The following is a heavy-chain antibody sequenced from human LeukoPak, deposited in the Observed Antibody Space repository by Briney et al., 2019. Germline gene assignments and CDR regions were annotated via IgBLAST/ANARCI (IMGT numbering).Heavy chain of an antibody. Sequence: GGSLRLSCAASGFTFSSYWMHWVRQAPGKGLVWVSRINTDGSSTSYADSVKGRFTIPRDNAKNTLYLQMNSLRAEDTAVYYCARTSIAARAFDYWGQGTLVTVSS. D-gene: IGHD6-6*01. V-gene: IGHV3-74*01. CDR1: GFTFSSYW. CDR3: ARTSIAARAFDY. J-gene: IGHJ4*02. CDR2: INTDGSST.